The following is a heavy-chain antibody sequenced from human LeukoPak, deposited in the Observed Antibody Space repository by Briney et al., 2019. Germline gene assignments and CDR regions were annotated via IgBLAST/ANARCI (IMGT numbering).Heavy chain of an antibody. V-gene: IGHV1-69*04. CDR2: IVPNLCIA. CDR1: GGTFSSYA. J-gene: IGHJ4*02. CDR3: AREAPIPQELSSSGSSWYFDY. Sequence: SVKVSCMASGGTFSSYAISWVRQAPGDGLEWMGRIVPNLCIANYAQQFQGRDTITADKSTSKASMHLSSLRSEDPAEYHGAREAPIPQELSSSGSSWYFDYWGQGTLVTVSS. D-gene: IGHD3-22*01.